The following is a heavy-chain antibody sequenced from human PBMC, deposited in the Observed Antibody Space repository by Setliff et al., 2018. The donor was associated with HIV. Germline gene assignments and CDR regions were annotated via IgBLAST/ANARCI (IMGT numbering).Heavy chain of an antibody. CDR2: LHISGNS. V-gene: IGHV4-4*07. J-gene: IGHJ4*02. D-gene: IGHD3-16*01. Sequence: PSETLSLTCNVSGASISSNYWSWIRQAAGKGLEWVGRLHISGNSNYSPSLKSRVNMSIDTSKNQFSLKVLSVTAADTAVYYCAREGGTDRYFDYWGPGTPVTVSS. CDR1: GASISSNY. CDR3: AREGGTDRYFDY.